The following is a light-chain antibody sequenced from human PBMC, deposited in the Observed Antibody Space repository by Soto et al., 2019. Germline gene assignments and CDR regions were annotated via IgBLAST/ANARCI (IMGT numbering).Light chain of an antibody. Sequence: EIVLTQSPATLSFSPGARATLSCRASQSVSSYLAWYQQKPGQAPRLLIYDASNRATGIPARFSGSGSGTDFTLTISSLEPEDFAVYYCQQRSNWPSITFGQGTRLEIK. CDR2: DAS. J-gene: IGKJ5*01. CDR1: QSVSSY. CDR3: QQRSNWPSIT. V-gene: IGKV3-11*01.